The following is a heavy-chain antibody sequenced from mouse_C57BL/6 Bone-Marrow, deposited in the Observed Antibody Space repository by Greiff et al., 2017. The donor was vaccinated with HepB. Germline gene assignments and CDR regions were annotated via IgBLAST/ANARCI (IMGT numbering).Heavy chain of an antibody. CDR3: ARNPYYGSRAWFAY. CDR1: GFSLTSYG. J-gene: IGHJ3*01. V-gene: IGHV2-2*01. D-gene: IGHD1-1*01. CDR2: IWSGGST. Sequence: VQRVESGPGLVQPSQSLSITCTVSGFSLTSYGVHWVRQSPGKGLEWLGVIWSGGSTDYNAAFISRLSISKDNSKSQVFFKMNSLQADDTAIYYCARNPYYGSRAWFAYWGQGTLVTVSA.